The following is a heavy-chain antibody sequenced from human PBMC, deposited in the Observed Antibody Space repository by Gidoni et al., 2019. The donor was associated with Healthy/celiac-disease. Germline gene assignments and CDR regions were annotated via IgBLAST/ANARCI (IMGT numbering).Heavy chain of an antibody. CDR1: GGSFSGYY. CDR3: ARCVKPPLFGVENDYVWGSYSKPSLPSAFDI. Sequence: QVQLQQWGAGLLKPSETLSLTCAVYGGSFSGYYWRWIRQPPGKGMDWIGEINHSGSTNYNPSLKSRVTISVDTSKNQFSLKLSSVTAADTAVYYCARCVKPPLFGVENDYVWGSYSKPSLPSAFDIWGQGTMVTVSS. D-gene: IGHD3-16*01. V-gene: IGHV4-34*01. CDR2: INHSGST. J-gene: IGHJ3*02.